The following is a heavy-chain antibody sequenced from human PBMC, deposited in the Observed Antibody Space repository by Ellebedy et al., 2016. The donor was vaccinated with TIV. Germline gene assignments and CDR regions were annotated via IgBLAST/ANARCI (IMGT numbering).Heavy chain of an antibody. CDR3: ARPPAVTTRRNWYFDL. J-gene: IGHJ2*01. CDR2: IYTSGST. D-gene: IGHD4-17*01. Sequence: MPSETLSLTCTVSGGSISSYYWSWIRQPAGKGLEWIGRIYTSGSTNYNPSLKSRVTISADTSKNNFSLKLSSVTAADTAVYYCARPPAVTTRRNWYFDLWGRGTLVTVSS. CDR1: GGSISSYY. V-gene: IGHV4-4*07.